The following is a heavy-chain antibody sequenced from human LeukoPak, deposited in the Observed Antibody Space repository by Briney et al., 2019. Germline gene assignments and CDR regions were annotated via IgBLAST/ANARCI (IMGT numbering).Heavy chain of an antibody. CDR3: ARHSRGYDSEFGY. Sequence: ASETLSLTCTVSGDSIITYYWSWIRQPPGKGLEWIGYMYYSGSTNYNPSLKSRVTISVDKSRNQFSLTLSSATAADTAVYYCARHSRGYDSEFGYWGQGTLVTVSS. CDR2: MYYSGST. V-gene: IGHV4-59*08. D-gene: IGHD5-12*01. J-gene: IGHJ4*02. CDR1: GDSIITYY.